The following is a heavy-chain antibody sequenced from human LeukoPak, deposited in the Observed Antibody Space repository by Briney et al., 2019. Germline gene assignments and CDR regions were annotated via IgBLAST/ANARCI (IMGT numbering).Heavy chain of an antibody. D-gene: IGHD3-22*01. J-gene: IGHJ4*02. CDR1: GLNVISNY. CDR2: IYSGGST. Sequence: GSPRLSCSASGLNVISNYMSGVGRAPGRGVVGGTGIYSGGSTYYADSVNGPFTSSRDKSKNTLYLQMNSLRAEDTAVYYCARAVYYYDSSGQYEGVFDYWGEGTLVTVSS. V-gene: IGHV3-53*01. CDR3: ARAVYYYDSSGQYEGVFDY.